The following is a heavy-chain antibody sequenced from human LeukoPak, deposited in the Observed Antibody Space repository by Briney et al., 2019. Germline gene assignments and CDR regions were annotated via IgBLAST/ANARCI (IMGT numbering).Heavy chain of an antibody. CDR2: ISYDGSNK. CDR3: ARVDCSGGSCYLRPFDY. J-gene: IGHJ4*02. D-gene: IGHD2-15*01. V-gene: IGHV3-30-3*01. CDR1: GFTFGSYD. Sequence: GGSLRHSCAASGFTFGSYDMNWVRQAPGKGLEWVAVISYDGSNKYYADSVRGRFTIARDNSKNTLYLQMNSLRVEDTAVYHCARVDCSGGSCYLRPFDYWGQGTLVTVSS.